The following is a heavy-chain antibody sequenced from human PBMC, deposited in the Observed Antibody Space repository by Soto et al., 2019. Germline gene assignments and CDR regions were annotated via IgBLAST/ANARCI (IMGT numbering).Heavy chain of an antibody. CDR2: IYYSGRT. D-gene: IGHD6-19*01. J-gene: IGHJ5*01. CDR1: CCSINRHY. CDR3: ARGGLYSSQTANFDS. V-gene: IGHV4-59*11. Sequence: SETLPLTHIVSCCSINRHYCHWLRQAPWKSLEGIGYIYYSGRTKYSPSLKSRVTMSVDTSKNQFSLRLNSVTTADTAVYYCARGGLYSSQTANFDSWGQG.